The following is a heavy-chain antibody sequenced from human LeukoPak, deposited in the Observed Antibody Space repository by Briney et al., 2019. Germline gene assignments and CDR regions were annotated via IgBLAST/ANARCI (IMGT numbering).Heavy chain of an antibody. D-gene: IGHD6-13*01. CDR2: INTNTGDP. CDR3: ARGRSSSWGYYYYMDV. CDR1: GYSFMHYG. V-gene: IGHV7-4-1*02. J-gene: IGHJ6*03. Sequence: ASVKVSCKASGYSFMHYGISWVRQAPGQGLEWMGWINTNTGDPTYAQGFTGRFVFSLDTSVSTAYLQISSLKAEDTAVYYCARGRSSSWGYYYYMDVWGKGTTVTVSS.